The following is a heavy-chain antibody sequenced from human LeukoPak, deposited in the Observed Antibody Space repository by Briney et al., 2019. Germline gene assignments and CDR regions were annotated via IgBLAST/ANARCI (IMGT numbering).Heavy chain of an antibody. J-gene: IGHJ5*02. CDR2: MSPNSGYT. Sequence: APVKVSCKASGYTFTNCDINWVRQASGQGLEWMGWMSPNSGYTGYSQKFQGRVSITRDTSIGTACLELSSLRSDDTAVYYSARNPYETGHFDPWGQGTQVTVSS. V-gene: IGHV1-8*03. D-gene: IGHD3-3*01. CDR1: GYTFTNCD. CDR3: ARNPYETGHFDP.